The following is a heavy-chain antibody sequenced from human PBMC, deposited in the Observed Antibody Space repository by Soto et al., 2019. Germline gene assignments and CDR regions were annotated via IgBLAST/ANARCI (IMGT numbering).Heavy chain of an antibody. CDR3: ARHRVPPTCGDGMDV. D-gene: IGHD2-2*01. CDR1: GASFSSSSYY. CDR2: FYYSWRT. V-gene: IGHV4-39*01. Sequence: QLHLQESGPGLVKPSETLSLTCTVSGASFSSSSYYWGWIRQPPGQGLEWIGSFYYSWRTYYNPSLRSRATIYVDTSTNQFPRRLSSVTAADTSVYYCARHRVPPTCGDGMDVWGQGTTVTVSS. J-gene: IGHJ6*02.